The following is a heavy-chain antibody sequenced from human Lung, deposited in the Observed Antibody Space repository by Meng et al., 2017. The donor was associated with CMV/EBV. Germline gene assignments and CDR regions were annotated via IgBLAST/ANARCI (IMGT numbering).Heavy chain of an antibody. CDR2: MNPNRGNT. CDR1: GYTFSYYD. D-gene: IGHD2/OR15-2a*01. V-gene: IGHV1-8*01. J-gene: IGHJ6*02. Sequence: SVXVSXXASGYTFSYYDIIWVRQASGQGLEWVGWMNPNRGNTAYAQKFQGRVTMTRDTSTSIAYMELSSLRSGDTGVYYCARGQVQCSTINCHNYRFSGMDVWGQGTTVXVSS. CDR3: ARGQVQCSTINCHNYRFSGMDV.